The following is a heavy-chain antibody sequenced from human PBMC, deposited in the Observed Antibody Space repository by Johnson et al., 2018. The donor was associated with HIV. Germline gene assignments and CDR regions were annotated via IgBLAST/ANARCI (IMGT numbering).Heavy chain of an antibody. J-gene: IGHJ3*02. V-gene: IGHV3-30*04. CDR1: EFIVTNYA. CDR3: ARACRDGYTCDVYDI. D-gene: IGHD5-24*01. Sequence: QMQLVESGGGAVQPGRSLRLYCAVSEFIVTNYAMHWVRLAPGKGLHWVAVISYGGGKQYYGDSVEGRFTISKDISKNTLYLQMNSLGAEDTAVFYCARACRDGYTCDVYDIWGQGTMVTVSS. CDR2: ISYGGGKQ.